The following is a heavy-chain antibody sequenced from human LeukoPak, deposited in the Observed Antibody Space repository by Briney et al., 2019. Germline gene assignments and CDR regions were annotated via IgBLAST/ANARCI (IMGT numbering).Heavy chain of an antibody. CDR2: IYPGDSDT. CDR1: GYSFTSYW. V-gene: IGHV5-51*06. Sequence: GESLQISCKGSGYSFTSYWIGWVRQMPGKGLEWMGIIYPGDSDTRYSPSFQGQVTISADKSINTAYLQWSSLKASDTAMYYCARVAYCGGDCWNYFDYWGQGTLVTVSS. CDR3: ARVAYCGGDCWNYFDY. D-gene: IGHD2-21*02. J-gene: IGHJ4*02.